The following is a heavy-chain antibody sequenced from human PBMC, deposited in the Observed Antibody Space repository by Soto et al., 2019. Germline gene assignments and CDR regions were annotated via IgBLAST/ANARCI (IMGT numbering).Heavy chain of an antibody. CDR3: IHTVVVPTITVGHYCDS. Sequence: SGPTLVNPTQTLTLTCTFSAFSLSTNGVGVGWIRQPPGKPLEWLAVIYWNEDKRYSRSLKSMLSINKDTSKNQLVLSMTTMDPVDTATYYCIHTVVVPTITVGHYCDSLGPVIMVTAS. CDR1: AFSLSTNGVG. V-gene: IGHV2-5*01. D-gene: IGHD2-2*01. CDR2: IYWNEDK. J-gene: IGHJ4*02.